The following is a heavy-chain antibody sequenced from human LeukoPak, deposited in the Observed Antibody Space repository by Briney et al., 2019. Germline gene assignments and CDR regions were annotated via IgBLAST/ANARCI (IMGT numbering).Heavy chain of an antibody. D-gene: IGHD2-15*01. Sequence: PGGSLRLSCAASGFTFSSYSMNWVRQAPGKGLEWVSSISSSSSYIYYADSVKGRFTISRDSAKNSLYLQTNSLRAEDTAVYYCASTYCSGGSCYSGIWYFDLWGRGTLVTVSS. CDR1: GFTFSSYS. CDR3: ASTYCSGGSCYSGIWYFDL. CDR2: ISSSSSYI. V-gene: IGHV3-21*01. J-gene: IGHJ2*01.